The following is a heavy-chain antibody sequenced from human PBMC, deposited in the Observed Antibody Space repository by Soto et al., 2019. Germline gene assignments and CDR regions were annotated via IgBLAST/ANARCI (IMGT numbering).Heavy chain of an antibody. V-gene: IGHV3-30*18. D-gene: IGHD5-18*01. CDR1: GFTFSSYG. CDR2: ISYDGSNK. J-gene: IGHJ6*02. Sequence: GGSLRLSCAASGFTFSSYGMHWVRQAPGKGLEWVAVISYDGSNKYYADSVKGRFTISRDNSKNTLYLQMNSLRAEDTAVYYCAKHREAMATYYYYGMDVWGQGTTVTVYS. CDR3: AKHREAMATYYYYGMDV.